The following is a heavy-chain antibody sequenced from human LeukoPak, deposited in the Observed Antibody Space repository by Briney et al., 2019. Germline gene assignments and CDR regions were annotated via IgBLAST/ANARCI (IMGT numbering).Heavy chain of an antibody. Sequence: SETLSLTCTVSGGSISSHYWSWIRQPPGKGLEWIGYIYYSGSTNYNPSLKSRVTISVDTSKNQFSLNLSSVTAADTAVYYCARIVPIVSRPGNFDYWGQGTLVTVSS. CDR1: GGSISSHY. V-gene: IGHV4-59*11. D-gene: IGHD5/OR15-5a*01. CDR2: IYYSGST. J-gene: IGHJ4*02. CDR3: ARIVPIVSRPGNFDY.